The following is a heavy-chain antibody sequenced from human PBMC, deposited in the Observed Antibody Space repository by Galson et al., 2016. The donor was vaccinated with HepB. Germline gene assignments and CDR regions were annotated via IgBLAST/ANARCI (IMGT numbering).Heavy chain of an antibody. V-gene: IGHV3-11*01. CDR1: GFFFSDYY. CDR2: IGSGGSTI. CDR3: ARDYSSRWFYFDY. D-gene: IGHD6-13*01. Sequence: SLRLSCAAPGFFFSDYYMTWIRQAPGKGLEWVSYIGSGGSTIYYADSVKGRFTVSRDNAKNSLFLQMNSLRAEDTAVYYCARDYSSRWFYFDYWGQGTLVTVSS. J-gene: IGHJ4*02.